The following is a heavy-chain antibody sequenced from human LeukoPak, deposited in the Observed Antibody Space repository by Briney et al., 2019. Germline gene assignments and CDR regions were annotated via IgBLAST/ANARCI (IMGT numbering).Heavy chain of an antibody. J-gene: IGHJ4*02. CDR3: ANLRYFDWYTYYFDY. V-gene: IGHV3-30*18. D-gene: IGHD3-9*01. Sequence: GGSLRLSCAASGFTFSSYGMHWVRQAPGKGLEWVAVISYDGSNKYYADSVKGRFTISRDNSRNTLYLQMNSLRAEDTAVYYCANLRYFDWYTYYFDYWGQGTLVTVSS. CDR1: GFTFSSYG. CDR2: ISYDGSNK.